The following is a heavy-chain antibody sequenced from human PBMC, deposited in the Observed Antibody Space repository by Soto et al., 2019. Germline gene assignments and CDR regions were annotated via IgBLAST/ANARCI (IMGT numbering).Heavy chain of an antibody. V-gene: IGHV1-8*01. Sequence: ETSVKVTCKDSGYALTSYDINWVRQATGQGLEWMGWMNPNSGNTGYAQKFQGRVTMTRNTSISTAYMELSSLRSEDTAVYYCARLAPMITFGGVIVTDWFDPWGQGTLVTVSS. CDR2: MNPNSGNT. CDR3: ARLAPMITFGGVIVTDWFDP. CDR1: GYALTSYD. J-gene: IGHJ5*02. D-gene: IGHD3-16*02.